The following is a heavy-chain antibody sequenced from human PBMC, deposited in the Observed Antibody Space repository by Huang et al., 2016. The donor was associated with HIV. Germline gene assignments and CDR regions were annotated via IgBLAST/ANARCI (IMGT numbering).Heavy chain of an antibody. CDR3: ATGTLNWNGLDYYYYGMDV. CDR2: SYGDDTT. J-gene: IGHJ6*02. CDR1: GFSVRNNY. D-gene: IGHD1-20*01. Sequence: EVQLVESGGGLIQPGGSLRLSCAASGFSVRNNYMPWVRQAAGKGVELVSGSYGDDTTYYADSVKGRFTISSDNSNNTFYLQMNSLRGEDTAVYYCATGTLNWNGLDYYYYGMDVWSQGTTVTVSS. V-gene: IGHV3-53*01.